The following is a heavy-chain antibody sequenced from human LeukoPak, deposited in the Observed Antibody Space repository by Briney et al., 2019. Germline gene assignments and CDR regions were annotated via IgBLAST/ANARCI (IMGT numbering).Heavy chain of an antibody. CDR2: INHSGST. J-gene: IGHJ4*02. V-gene: IGHV4-34*01. Sequence: PSETLSLTCAVYGGSFSGYYWSWIRQPPGKGLEWIGEINHSGSTNYNPSLKSRVTISVDTSKNQFSLKLSSVTAADTAVYYCARQYSSSWYGAVDYWGQGTLVTVSS. CDR1: GGSFSGYY. D-gene: IGHD6-13*01. CDR3: ARQYSSSWYGAVDY.